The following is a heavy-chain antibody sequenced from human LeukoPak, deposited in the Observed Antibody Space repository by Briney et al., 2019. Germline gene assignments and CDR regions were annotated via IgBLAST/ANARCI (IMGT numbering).Heavy chain of an antibody. V-gene: IGHV4-34*01. CDR1: GGSFSGYY. J-gene: IGHJ5*02. CDR3: ATTYGDYPYNWFDP. Sequence: SETLSLTCAVYGGSFSGYYWSWIRQSPGKGLEWIGEINHSGSTNYNPSLKSRVTISVDTSKNQFSLKLSSVTAADTAVYYCATTYGDYPYNWFDPWGQGTLVTVSS. D-gene: IGHD4-17*01. CDR2: INHSGST.